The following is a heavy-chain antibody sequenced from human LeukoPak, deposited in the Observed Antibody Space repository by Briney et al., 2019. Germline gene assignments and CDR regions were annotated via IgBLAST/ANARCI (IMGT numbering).Heavy chain of an antibody. CDR2: INPNSGGT. D-gene: IGHD2-2*01. J-gene: IGHJ4*02. CDR1: GYTFTGYY. V-gene: IGHV1-2*02. CDR3: ARGYQLLSVDY. Sequence: ASVKVSCKASGYTFTGYYMHWVRQAPGQGLEWMGWINPNSGGTNCAQKFQGRVTMTRDTSISTAYMELSRLRSDDTAVYYCARGYQLLSVDYWGQGTLVTVSS.